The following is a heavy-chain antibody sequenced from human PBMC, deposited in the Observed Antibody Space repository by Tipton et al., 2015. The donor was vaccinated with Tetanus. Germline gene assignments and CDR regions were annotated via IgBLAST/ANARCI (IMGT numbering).Heavy chain of an antibody. Sequence: LRLSCAVSGISVSAGRYAWSWTRQPPGKGLEWIGYVYDSGTSHYNPSLGDRVSMSLDRSKDQFPLKLSSVTAADTAVYFCARGVAWYTTFGVALNWFDPWGQGILVTVSS. J-gene: IGHJ5*02. V-gene: IGHV4-30-2*01. CDR1: GISVSAGRYA. CDR3: ARGVAWYTTFGVALNWFDP. CDR2: VYDSGTS. D-gene: IGHD3-3*01.